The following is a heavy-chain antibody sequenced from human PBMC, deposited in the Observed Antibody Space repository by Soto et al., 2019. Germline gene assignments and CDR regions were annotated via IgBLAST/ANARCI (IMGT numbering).Heavy chain of an antibody. Sequence: PGGPLILSSASSGFTFNNYFMHLIRQTHGKGLEWVSYISTSTSTIYYADSVKGRFTISRDNAKDSLFLQMNSLRGEDTAVYYCARSGLALPYSASHWFDPWGQGTLVTVSS. J-gene: IGHJ5*01. CDR2: ISTSTSTI. CDR1: GFTFNNYF. V-gene: IGHV3-48*04. D-gene: IGHD3-22*01. CDR3: ARSGLALPYSASHWFDP.